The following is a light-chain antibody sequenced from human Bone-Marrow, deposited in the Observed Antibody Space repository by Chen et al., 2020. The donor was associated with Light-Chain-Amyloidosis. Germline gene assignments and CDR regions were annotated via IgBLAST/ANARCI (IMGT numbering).Light chain of an antibody. CDR3: QQTFMTPRA. CDR2: AAS. CDR1: QSINNY. V-gene: IGKV1-39*01. Sequence: DIQMTQSPSSLSASVGDRVTITCRASQSINNYLNWYQHRPGKAPKLLIHAASTLHGGVPSRFSGSGSRTDFTLTITSLQPEDFATYYCQQTFMTPRAFGQGARLEIK. J-gene: IGKJ5*01.